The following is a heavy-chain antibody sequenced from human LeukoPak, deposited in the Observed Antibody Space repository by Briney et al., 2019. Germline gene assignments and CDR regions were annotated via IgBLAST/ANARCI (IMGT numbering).Heavy chain of an antibody. CDR3: ARAGYCSSTSCYVGDWFDP. CDR1: GGSISSYY. Sequence: RSSETLSLTCTVSGGSISSYYWSWIRQPAGKGLEWIGRIYTSGSTNYNPSLKSRVTMSVDTSKNQFSLKLSSVTAADTAVYYCARAGYCSSTSCYVGDWFDPWGQGTLVTVSS. J-gene: IGHJ5*02. V-gene: IGHV4-4*07. D-gene: IGHD2-2*01. CDR2: IYTSGST.